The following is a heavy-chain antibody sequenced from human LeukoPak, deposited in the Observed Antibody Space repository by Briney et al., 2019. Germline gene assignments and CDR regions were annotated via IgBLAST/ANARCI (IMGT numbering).Heavy chain of an antibody. CDR1: GGTFSSYA. Sequence: GSSVKVSCKASGGTFSSYAISWVRQAPGQGLEWMGGIIPIFGTANYAQKFQGRVTITADKSTSTAYMKLSSLRSEDTAVYYCARDSSYDILTGDGEADYYYGMDVWGKGTTVTVSS. D-gene: IGHD3-9*01. CDR2: IIPIFGTA. CDR3: ARDSSYDILTGDGEADYYYGMDV. J-gene: IGHJ6*04. V-gene: IGHV1-69*06.